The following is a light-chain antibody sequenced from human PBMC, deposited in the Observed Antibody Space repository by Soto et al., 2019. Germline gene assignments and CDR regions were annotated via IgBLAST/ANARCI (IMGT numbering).Light chain of an antibody. CDR1: SSDVGGYNY. CDR2: DVS. J-gene: IGLJ1*01. V-gene: IGLV2-11*01. Sequence: QSVLTQPRSVSGSPGQSVTISCTGTSSDVGGYNYVSWYQQHPGKAPKLIIYDVSKRPSGVPDRFSGSKSANTASLTISGLQAEDEANYYCCSYAGSYNFVFGSGTKVTVL. CDR3: CSYAGSYNFV.